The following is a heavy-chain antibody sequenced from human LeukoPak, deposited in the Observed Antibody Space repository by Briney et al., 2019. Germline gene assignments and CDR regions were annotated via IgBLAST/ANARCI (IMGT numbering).Heavy chain of an antibody. Sequence: PETLSLTCTVSGGSISSYYWSWIRQPPGKGLEWIGYIYYSGSTNYNPSLKSRVTISVDTSKNQFSLKLSSVTAADTAVYYCARGSLGYYYYYMDVWGKGTTVTVSS. D-gene: IGHD3-16*01. CDR3: ARGSLGYYYYYMDV. CDR2: IYYSGST. CDR1: GGSISSYY. J-gene: IGHJ6*03. V-gene: IGHV4-59*01.